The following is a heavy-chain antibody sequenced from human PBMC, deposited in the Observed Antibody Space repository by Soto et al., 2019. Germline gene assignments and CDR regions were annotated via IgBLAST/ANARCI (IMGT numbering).Heavy chain of an antibody. CDR2: IWYDGSNK. J-gene: IGHJ4*02. V-gene: IGHV3-33*01. CDR3: AREYCGGDCYSRRGYFDY. Sequence: VQLVESGGGVVQPGRSLRLSCAASGFTFSSYGMHWVRQAPGKGLEWVAVIWYDGSNKYYADSVKGRFTISRDNSKNTLYLQMNSLRAEDTAVYYCAREYCGGDCYSRRGYFDYWGQGTLVTVSS. D-gene: IGHD2-21*02. CDR1: GFTFSSYG.